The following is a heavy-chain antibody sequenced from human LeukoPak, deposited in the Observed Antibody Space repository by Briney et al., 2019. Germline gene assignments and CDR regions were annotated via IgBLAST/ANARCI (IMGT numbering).Heavy chain of an antibody. CDR3: AKDEDYDSSGYDAFDI. CDR2: IYSGGST. V-gene: IGHV3-66*01. D-gene: IGHD3-22*01. CDR1: GFTVSSNY. J-gene: IGHJ3*02. Sequence: GGSLRLSCAASGFTVSSNYMNWVRQAPGKGLEWVSVIYSGGSTYYADSVKGRFTISRDNSKNTLYLQMNSLRAEDTAVYYCAKDEDYDSSGYDAFDIWGQGTMVTVSS.